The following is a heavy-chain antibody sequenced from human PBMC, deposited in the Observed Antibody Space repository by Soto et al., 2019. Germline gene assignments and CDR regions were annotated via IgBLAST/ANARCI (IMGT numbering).Heavy chain of an antibody. CDR3: ARHNGPLYVGYYYDMDV. D-gene: IGHD3-16*01. CDR1: GGSISSSSYY. J-gene: IGHJ6*02. V-gene: IGHV4-39*01. CDR2: IYYSGYT. Sequence: TLSLTCTVSGGSISSSSYYWGWIRQPPGKGLEWIGSIYYSGYTYYNPSLKSRVTISVDTSKNQFSLKLSSVTAADTAVYYCARHNGPLYVGYYYDMDVWGQGTTVTVSS.